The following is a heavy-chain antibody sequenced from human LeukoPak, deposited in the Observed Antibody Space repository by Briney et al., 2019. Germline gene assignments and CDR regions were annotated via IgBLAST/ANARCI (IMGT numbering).Heavy chain of an antibody. CDR1: GDSLSSGSYY. CDR2: IYASAST. V-gene: IGHV4-61*02. J-gene: IGHJ6*04. CDR3: ARKGDV. Sequence: PSETLSLTCTVSGDSLSSGSYYCSWIRQPAGKGLEWIGRIYASASTDYNPSLTSRVTISVDTSKNQFSLKLSSVTATDTAVYFCARKGDVWGEGTTVTVSS.